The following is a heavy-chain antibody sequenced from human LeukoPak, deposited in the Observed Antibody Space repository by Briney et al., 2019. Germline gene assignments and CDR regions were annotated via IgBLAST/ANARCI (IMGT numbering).Heavy chain of an antibody. D-gene: IGHD6-6*01. CDR2: IYYSGST. J-gene: IGHJ4*02. CDR1: GGSISSYY. Sequence: SETLSLTCTVSGGSISSYYWSWIRQPPGKGLEWIGYIYYSGSTNYNPSLKSRVTISVDTSKNQFSLKLSSVTAADTAVYYCASSIAARPDYYFDYWGQGTLVIVSS. CDR3: ASSIAARPDYYFDY. V-gene: IGHV4-59*01.